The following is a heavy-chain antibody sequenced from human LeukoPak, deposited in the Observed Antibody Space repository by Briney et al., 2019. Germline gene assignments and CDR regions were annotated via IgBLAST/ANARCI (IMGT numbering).Heavy chain of an antibody. D-gene: IGHD6-13*01. J-gene: IGHJ6*02. V-gene: IGHV3-30*04. CDR2: ISYDGSNK. CDR3: ARDVGYSSSWYYYYYGMDV. CDR1: GFTFSSYA. Sequence: GRSLRLSCAASGFTFSSYAMHWVRQAPGKGLEWVAVISYDGSNKYYADSVKGRFTISRDNSKNTLYLQMNSLRAEDTAVYYCARDVGYSSSWYYYYYGMDVWGQGTTVTVSS.